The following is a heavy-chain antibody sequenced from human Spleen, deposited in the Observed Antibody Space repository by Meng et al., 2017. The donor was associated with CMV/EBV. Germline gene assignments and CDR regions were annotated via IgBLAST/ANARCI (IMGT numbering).Heavy chain of an antibody. J-gene: IGHJ6*02. D-gene: IGHD2-2*01. V-gene: IGHV3-23*01. CDR3: ARPGAYAYGMDV. CDR2: ISGSGGST. Sequence: GGSLRLSCAASGFTFSSYAMSWVRQAPGKGLEWVSAISGSGGSTYYADSVKGRFTISRDNSKNTLYLQMNSLRAEDTAVYYCARPGAYAYGMDVWGQGTTVTVSS. CDR1: GFTFSSYA.